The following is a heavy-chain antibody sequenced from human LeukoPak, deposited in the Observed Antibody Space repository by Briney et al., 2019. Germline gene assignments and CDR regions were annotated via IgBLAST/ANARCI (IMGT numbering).Heavy chain of an antibody. CDR3: AKSGYNRFDY. D-gene: IGHD5-24*01. Sequence: GGSLRLSCAASGFTFSSSAMSWVRQAPGKGLEWVSTISGSGSGSSTYYADSVKGRFTISRDNSKNTLYLQMNGLRAEDTAVYYCAKSGYNRFDYWGQGTLVTVSS. CDR2: ISGSGSGSST. CDR1: GFTFSSSA. J-gene: IGHJ4*02. V-gene: IGHV3-23*01.